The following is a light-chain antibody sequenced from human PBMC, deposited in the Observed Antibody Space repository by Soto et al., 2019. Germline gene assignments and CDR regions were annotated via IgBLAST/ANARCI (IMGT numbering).Light chain of an antibody. J-gene: IGKJ3*01. CDR3: QKSDHLPL. CDR1: HDIGNS. Sequence: DIQMTQSPPSLSASVGDRVTITCQASHDIGNSLNWYQDKPGQAPKLVIYDAYILETGVPSTFSGNGYGTDFTFTISSLRPEDIATYYCQKSDHLPLFGPGTRVDMK. CDR2: DAY. V-gene: IGKV1-33*01.